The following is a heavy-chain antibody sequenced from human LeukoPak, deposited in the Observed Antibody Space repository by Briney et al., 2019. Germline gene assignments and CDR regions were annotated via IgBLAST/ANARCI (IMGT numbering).Heavy chain of an antibody. V-gene: IGHV3-23*01. CDR3: AKDLTGYSYGPGWFDP. CDR2: ISGSGGST. CDR1: GFTFSSYA. J-gene: IGHJ5*02. Sequence: QPGGSLRLSCAASGFTFSSYAMSWARKAPGKGLEWVSAISGSGGSTYYADSVKGRFTISRDNSKNTLYLQMNSLRAEDTAVYYCAKDLTGYSYGPGWFDPWGQGTLVTVSS. D-gene: IGHD5-18*01.